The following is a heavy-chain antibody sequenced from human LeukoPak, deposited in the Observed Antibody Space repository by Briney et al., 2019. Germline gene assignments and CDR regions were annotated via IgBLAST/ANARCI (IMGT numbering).Heavy chain of an antibody. CDR3: ARGWIRSSWYNY. V-gene: IGHV4-30-2*01. CDR2: IYHSGST. J-gene: IGHJ4*02. CDR1: GGSISSGGYY. Sequence: SETLSLTCTVSGGSISSGGYYWSWIRQPPGKGLEWIGYIYHSGSTYYNPSLKSRVTISVDRSKNQFSLKLSSVTAADTAVYYCARGWIRSSWYNYWGQGTLVTVSS. D-gene: IGHD6-13*01.